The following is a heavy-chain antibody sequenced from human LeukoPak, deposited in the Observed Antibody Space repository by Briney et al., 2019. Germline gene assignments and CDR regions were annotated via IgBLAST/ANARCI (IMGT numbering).Heavy chain of an antibody. CDR1: GFAFNNYA. J-gene: IGHJ4*02. V-gene: IGHV3-23*01. CDR2: ISGRGAGT. Sequence: GSLRLSCAASGFAFNNYAMTWVRQAPGKGLEWVSTISGRGAGTYYADSVKGRLTMSRDNSQNTVYLQMNSLRAEDTAVYYCARSNVSIAAAGSHDYWGQGTLVTVSS. CDR3: ARSNVSIAAAGSHDY. D-gene: IGHD6-13*01.